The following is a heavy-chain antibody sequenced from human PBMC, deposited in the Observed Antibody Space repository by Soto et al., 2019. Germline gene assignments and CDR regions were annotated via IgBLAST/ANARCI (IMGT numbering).Heavy chain of an antibody. CDR1: GYTLTELS. D-gene: IGHD3-9*01. CDR3: ATARLSAILSTLVISHFDY. Sequence: GASVKVSCKVSGYTLTELSIHWVRQAPGKGLEWMGGFDPEDGETIYVQKMQGRLTMTEDTSTDTAYMELSSLRSEDTAVYYCATARLSAILSTLVISHFDYWGQGTLVTVSS. J-gene: IGHJ4*02. CDR2: FDPEDGET. V-gene: IGHV1-24*01.